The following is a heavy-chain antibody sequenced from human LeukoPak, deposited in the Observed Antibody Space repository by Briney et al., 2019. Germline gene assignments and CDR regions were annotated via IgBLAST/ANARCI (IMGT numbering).Heavy chain of an antibody. D-gene: IGHD6-19*01. V-gene: IGHV4-4*09. Sequence: SETLSLICTTSGLPISRFFWNWVRQPPGKGLEWIGDIYDGVPTFFNPSLRSRVTISVDTSKGQFSLQLVSVTAADTAVYYCVQTTGWPGFDYWGEGILVTVSS. J-gene: IGHJ4*02. CDR3: VQTTGWPGFDY. CDR2: IYDGVPT. CDR1: GLPISRFF.